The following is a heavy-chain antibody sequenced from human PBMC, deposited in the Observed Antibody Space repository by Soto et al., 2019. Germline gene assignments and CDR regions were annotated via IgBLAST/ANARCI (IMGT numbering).Heavy chain of an antibody. V-gene: IGHV1-8*01. Sequence: ASVKVSCKASGYTFTSYDINWVRQATGQGLEWMGWMNPNSGNTGYAQKFQGRVTMTRNTSISTAYMELSSLRSEDTAVYYCARGLGYSGYGIYYMDVWGKGTTVTVSS. CDR2: MNPNSGNT. CDR3: ARGLGYSGYGIYYMDV. D-gene: IGHD5-12*01. CDR1: GYTFTSYD. J-gene: IGHJ6*03.